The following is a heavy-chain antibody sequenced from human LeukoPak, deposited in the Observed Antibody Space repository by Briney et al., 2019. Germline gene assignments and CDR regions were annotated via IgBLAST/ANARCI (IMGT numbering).Heavy chain of an antibody. D-gene: IGHD2-15*01. Sequence: PGRSLRLSCAASGFTFSVYAMHWVRQAPGKGLEYVSAISSNGGNTYYANSVKGRFTISRDNSKNTLYLQMGSLRAEDMAVYYCARATAAGVDYWGQGTLVTVSS. J-gene: IGHJ4*02. CDR2: ISSNGGNT. V-gene: IGHV3-64*01. CDR3: ARATAAGVDY. CDR1: GFTFSVYA.